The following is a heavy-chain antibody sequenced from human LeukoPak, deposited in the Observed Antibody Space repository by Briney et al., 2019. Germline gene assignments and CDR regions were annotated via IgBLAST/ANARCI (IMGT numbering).Heavy chain of an antibody. J-gene: IGHJ2*01. CDR2: ISAYNGNT. CDR3: ALGSGSYYPSYWYFDL. Sequence: GASVKVSCKASGYTFTSYGISWVRQAPGQGLEWMGWISAYNGNTNYAQKLQGRVTMTTDTSTSTAYMELRSLRSDDTAVYYCALGSGSYYPSYWYFDLWGRGTLVTVSS. V-gene: IGHV1-18*01. CDR1: GYTFTSYG. D-gene: IGHD3-10*01.